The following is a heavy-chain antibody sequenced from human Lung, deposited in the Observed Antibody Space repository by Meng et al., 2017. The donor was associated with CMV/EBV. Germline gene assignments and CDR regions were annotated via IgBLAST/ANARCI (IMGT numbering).Heavy chain of an antibody. Sequence: QGHGQGSGPGLVTPSGTLSLTCAVSDGSISSSNWWSWVRQPPGKGLEWIGEIYHSGSTNYNPSLKSRVTISVDKSKNQFSLKLSSVTAADTAVYYCASFPPPGKQWLVTDYWGQGTLVTVSS. CDR3: ASFPPPGKQWLVTDY. V-gene: IGHV4-4*02. CDR2: IYHSGST. CDR1: DGSISSSNW. D-gene: IGHD6-19*01. J-gene: IGHJ4*02.